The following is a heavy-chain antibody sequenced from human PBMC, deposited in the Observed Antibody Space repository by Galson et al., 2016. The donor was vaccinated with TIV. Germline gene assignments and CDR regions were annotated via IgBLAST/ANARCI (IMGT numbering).Heavy chain of an antibody. D-gene: IGHD2-21*02. J-gene: IGHJ4*02. V-gene: IGHV1-2*02. Sequence: CKASEYTFIGHYIHWVRQAPEQGLEWMGWINPNTGDTKYEQKLQGRVIMTRDTSVNTAYVELRSLRSADTAVYYCASVPTAVTGFYFDSWGQGTLVAVSS. CDR2: INPNTGDT. CDR1: EYTFIGHY. CDR3: ASVPTAVTGFYFDS.